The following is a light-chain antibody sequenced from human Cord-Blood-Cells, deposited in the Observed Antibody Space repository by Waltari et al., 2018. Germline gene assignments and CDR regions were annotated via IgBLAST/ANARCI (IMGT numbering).Light chain of an antibody. CDR3: SSYAGSNNLV. CDR1: SSDVGGYNY. CDR2: VVS. J-gene: IGLJ2*01. V-gene: IGLV2-8*01. Sequence: QSALTQPPSASGSPGQSVTISCTGTSSDVGGYNYVSWYQQHPGKAPKLMIYVVSKWPSGVPDRFSGSKSGNTASLTVSGLQAEDEADYYCSSYAGSNNLVFGGGTKLTVL.